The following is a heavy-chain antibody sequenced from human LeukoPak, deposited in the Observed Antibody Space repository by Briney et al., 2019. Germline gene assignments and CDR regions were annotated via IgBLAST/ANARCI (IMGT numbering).Heavy chain of an antibody. V-gene: IGHV4-34*01. D-gene: IGHD3-10*01. CDR1: GFTFSSYE. Sequence: PGGSLRLSCAASGFTFSSYEMNWVRQAPGKGLEWIGEINHSGSTNYNPSLKSRVTISVDTSKNQFSLKLSSVTAADTAVYYCARLRPRRITMVRGVINNWFDPWGQGTLVTVSS. J-gene: IGHJ5*02. CDR2: INHSGST. CDR3: ARLRPRRITMVRGVINNWFDP.